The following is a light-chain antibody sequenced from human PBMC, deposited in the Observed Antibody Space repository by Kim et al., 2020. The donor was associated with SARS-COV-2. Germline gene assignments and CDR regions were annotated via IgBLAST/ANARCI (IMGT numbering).Light chain of an antibody. V-gene: IGLV2-8*01. CDR2: EVN. J-gene: IGLJ1*01. CDR3: SSYAGSKNV. CDR1: SSDVGGYNY. Sequence: QSALTQPPSASGSPGQSVTISCTGTSSDVGGYNYVSWYQQHPGQAPKLMIYEVNKRPSGVPDRFSGSKSGNTASLTVSGLQAEDEADYYCSSYAGSKNVFGTGTKVTFL.